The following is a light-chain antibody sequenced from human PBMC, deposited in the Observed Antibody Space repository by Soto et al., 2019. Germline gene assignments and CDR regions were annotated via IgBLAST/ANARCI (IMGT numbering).Light chain of an antibody. J-gene: IGKJ1*01. V-gene: IGKV3-20*01. CDR3: QQYGSSPRT. CDR1: QSVSSSY. Sequence: ETVLTQSPATLSLSPGERATLSCRASQSVSSSYLAWYQQKPGQAPRLLIYGASSRATGIPDRFSGSGSGTDFTLTISRLEPEDFAVYYCQQYGSSPRTFGQGTKVDI. CDR2: GAS.